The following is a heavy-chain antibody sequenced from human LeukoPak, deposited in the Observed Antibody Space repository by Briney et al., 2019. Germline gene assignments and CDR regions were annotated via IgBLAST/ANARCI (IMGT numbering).Heavy chain of an antibody. CDR2: ISGSGGST. CDR3: AKVSYHYYGSGSYVLDY. V-gene: IGHV3-23*01. Sequence: GGSLRLSCAASGFTFSRYAMSWVRQAPGKGLEWVSGISGSGGSTYYADSVKGRFTISRDNSKNTLYLQMNSLRAEDTAVYYCAKVSYHYYGSGSYVLDYWGQGTLVTVSS. D-gene: IGHD3-10*01. J-gene: IGHJ4*02. CDR1: GFTFSRYA.